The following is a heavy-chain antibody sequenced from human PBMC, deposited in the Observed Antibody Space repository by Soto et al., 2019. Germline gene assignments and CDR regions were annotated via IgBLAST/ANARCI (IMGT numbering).Heavy chain of an antibody. CDR1: GGTFNNYI. Sequence: QVQLVQSGPEVKEPGSSVTVSCKASGGTFNNYIFTWVRQAPGQGLEWMGRIIPVLGVTYYAQRFQGRVTITADKSTTTGYMELSSLRSEDTAIYYCASSLNTGSATPSYYAMSVWGQGTTVTVSS. V-gene: IGHV1-69*02. CDR3: ASSLNTGSATPSYYAMSV. D-gene: IGHD2-15*01. J-gene: IGHJ6*02. CDR2: IIPVLGVT.